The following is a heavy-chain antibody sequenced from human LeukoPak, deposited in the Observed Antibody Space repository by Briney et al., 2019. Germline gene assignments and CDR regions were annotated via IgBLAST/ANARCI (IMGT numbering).Heavy chain of an antibody. CDR3: AKVTQLAPFY. Sequence: GGSLRLSCAASGFNFDNNDMNWVRQTPGKGLEWVSGIRGYNGQTYYADSVKGRFTISRDKSVDTVYLQMNSLRAEDTAVYYCAKVTQLAPFYWGHGTLVTVSS. D-gene: IGHD6-13*01. V-gene: IGHV3-23*01. J-gene: IGHJ4*01. CDR2: IRGYNGQT. CDR1: GFNFDNND.